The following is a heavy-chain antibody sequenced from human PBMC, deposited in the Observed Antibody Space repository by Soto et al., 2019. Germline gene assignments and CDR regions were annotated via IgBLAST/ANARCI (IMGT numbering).Heavy chain of an antibody. CDR1: GGTFSSYA. CDR2: IIPIFGTA. J-gene: IGHJ4*02. Sequence: GASVKVSCKASGGTFSSYAISWVRQAPGEGLEWMGGIIPIFGTANYAQKFQGRVTITADDSTSTAYMELSSLRSEDTAVYYCARPSPRPGSIAGSPFDYWGQGTLVTVSS. D-gene: IGHD6-6*01. V-gene: IGHV1-69*13. CDR3: ARPSPRPGSIAGSPFDY.